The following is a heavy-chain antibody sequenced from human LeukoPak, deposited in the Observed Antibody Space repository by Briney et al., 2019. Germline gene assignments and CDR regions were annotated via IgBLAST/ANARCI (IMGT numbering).Heavy chain of an antibody. Sequence: GASVKVSCKASGGTFSSYAISWVRQAPGQGLEWMGGIIPIFGTANYAQKFQGRVTITTDESTSTAYMELSSLRSEDTAVYYCASSVVTTDYYYMDVWGKGTTVTVSS. J-gene: IGHJ6*03. CDR2: IIPIFGTA. V-gene: IGHV1-69*05. CDR3: ASSVVTTDYYYMDV. D-gene: IGHD4-11*01. CDR1: GGTFSSYA.